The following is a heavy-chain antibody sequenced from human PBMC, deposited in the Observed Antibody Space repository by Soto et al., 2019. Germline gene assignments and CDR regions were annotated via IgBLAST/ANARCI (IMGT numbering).Heavy chain of an antibody. CDR1: GGTFSSYT. J-gene: IGHJ6*02. D-gene: IGHD3-22*01. CDR2: IIPILGIA. CDR3: ARGVVTGDYGMDV. Sequence: SVKVSCKASGGTFSSYTISWVRQAPGQGLEWMGRIIPILGIANYAQKFQGRVTITADKSTSTAYMELSSLRSEDTAAYYCARGVVTGDYGMDVWGQGNTVTVSS. V-gene: IGHV1-69*02.